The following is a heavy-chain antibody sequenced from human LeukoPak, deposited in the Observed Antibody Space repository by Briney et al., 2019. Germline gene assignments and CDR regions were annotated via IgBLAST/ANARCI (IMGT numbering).Heavy chain of an antibody. V-gene: IGHV4-34*03. D-gene: IGHD4-23*01. CDR2: INHSGST. J-gene: IGHJ4*02. CDR1: GGSFSGYY. Sequence: SETLSLTCAVYGGSFSGYYWSWIRQPPGKGLEWIGEINHSGSTNYNPSLKSRVTISVDTSKNQFSLKLSSVTAADTAVYYCSGGNSEDFDYWGQGTLVTVSS. CDR3: SGGNSEDFDY.